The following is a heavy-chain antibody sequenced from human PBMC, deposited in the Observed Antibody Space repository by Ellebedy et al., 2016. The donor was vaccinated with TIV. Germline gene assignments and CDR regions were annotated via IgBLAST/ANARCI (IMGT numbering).Heavy chain of an antibody. J-gene: IGHJ5*02. V-gene: IGHV1-46*01. D-gene: IGHD2-15*01. Sequence: AASVKVSCKASGYTFTNYYIHWVRQAPGQGLEWMGIIDPSDGVTNYPQKFQGRVTMTRDTSTSTLYMQLISLRSEDTAVYYCAREARGTEGFDPWGQGTLVTVSS. CDR1: GYTFTNYY. CDR3: AREARGTEGFDP. CDR2: IDPSDGVT.